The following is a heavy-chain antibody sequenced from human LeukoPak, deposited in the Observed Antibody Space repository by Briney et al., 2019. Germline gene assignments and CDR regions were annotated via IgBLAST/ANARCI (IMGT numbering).Heavy chain of an antibody. CDR1: GFTFSSYG. CDR2: IWYDGSNK. Sequence: GGSLRLSCAASGFTFSSYGMHWVRQAPGKGLEWVAVIWYDGSNKYYADSVKGRFTISRDNSKNTLYLQMNSLRAEDTAVYYCARDGWQQQLVRYYFDCWGQGTLVTVSS. CDR3: ARDGWQQQLVRYYFDC. J-gene: IGHJ4*02. D-gene: IGHD6-13*01. V-gene: IGHV3-33*01.